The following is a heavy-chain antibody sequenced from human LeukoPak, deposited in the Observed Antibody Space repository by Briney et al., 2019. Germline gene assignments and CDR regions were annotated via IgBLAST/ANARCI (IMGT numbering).Heavy chain of an antibody. J-gene: IGHJ4*02. CDR1: GFTFSSYS. V-gene: IGHV3-21*01. Sequence: GGSLRLSCAASGFTFSSYSMNWVRQAPGKGLVWVSSISSSSSYIYYADSVKGRFTIPRDNAKNSLYLQMNSLRAEDTAVYYCARDPVLLWFGAFGYWGQGTLVTVSS. CDR2: ISSSSSYI. D-gene: IGHD3-10*01. CDR3: ARDPVLLWFGAFGY.